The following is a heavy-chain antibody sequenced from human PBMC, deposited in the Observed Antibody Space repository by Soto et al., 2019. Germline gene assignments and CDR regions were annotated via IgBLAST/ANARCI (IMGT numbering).Heavy chain of an antibody. Sequence: QVQLVQSGAEVKKPGASVKVSCKASGYKFTNYFISWVRQAPGQGLEWMGWITPDNDNRQYAQKFQGRVTMTTDTSTSTAYMELGSLRSEDTAVYYCAGRCDSTTCLGHFDYWGQGTLVTVAS. CDR1: GYKFTNYF. D-gene: IGHD2-2*01. V-gene: IGHV1-18*04. CDR2: ITPDNDNR. J-gene: IGHJ4*02. CDR3: AGRCDSTTCLGHFDY.